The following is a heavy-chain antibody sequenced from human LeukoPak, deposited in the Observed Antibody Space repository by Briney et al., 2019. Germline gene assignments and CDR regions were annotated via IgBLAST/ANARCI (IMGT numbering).Heavy chain of an antibody. V-gene: IGHV3-7*01. CDR2: IKQDGSEK. CDR3: ARYCGGDCYGMDV. Sequence: GGSLRLSCTASGFTFSSYWMSWVRQAPGKGLEWVANIKQDGSEKDCVDSVKGRFTISRDNAKNSLYLQMNSLRVEDTAMYYCARYCGGDCYGMDVWGQGTTVTVSS. CDR1: GFTFSSYW. D-gene: IGHD2-21*01. J-gene: IGHJ6*02.